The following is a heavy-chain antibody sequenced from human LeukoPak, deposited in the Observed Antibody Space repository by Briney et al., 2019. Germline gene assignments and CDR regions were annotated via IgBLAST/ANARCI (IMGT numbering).Heavy chain of an antibody. D-gene: IGHD7-27*01. CDR1: GFTFSSYE. Sequence: PGGSLRLSCAASGFTFSSYEMNWVRQAPGKGLEWVSYISSSGSTIYYADSVKGRLTVSRDNAKNSLYLQMNSLRAEDTAVYYCARDRGHRLGIDYWGQGTLVTVSS. V-gene: IGHV3-48*03. J-gene: IGHJ4*02. CDR3: ARDRGHRLGIDY. CDR2: ISSSGSTI.